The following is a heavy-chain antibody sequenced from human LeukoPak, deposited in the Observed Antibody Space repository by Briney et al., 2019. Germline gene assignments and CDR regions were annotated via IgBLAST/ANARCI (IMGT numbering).Heavy chain of an antibody. CDR3: ARERADDENGNWFDP. Sequence: SETLSLTCTVSGGSISSSSYYWGWIRQPPGKGLEWIGSIYYSGSTYYNPSLKSRVTISVDTSKNQFSLKLSSVTAADTAVYYCARERADDENGNWFDPWGQGTLVTASS. J-gene: IGHJ5*02. D-gene: IGHD6-19*01. V-gene: IGHV4-39*07. CDR2: IYYSGST. CDR1: GGSISSSSYY.